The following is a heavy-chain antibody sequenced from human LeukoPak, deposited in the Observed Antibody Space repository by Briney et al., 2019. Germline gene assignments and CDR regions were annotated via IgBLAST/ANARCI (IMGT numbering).Heavy chain of an antibody. D-gene: IGHD1-1*01. Sequence: GASVKVSCKASGGTFSSYAISWVRQAPGQGLEWMGGIIPIFGTANYAQKFQGRVTITADESTSTAYMELSNLRSEDTAVYYCARSGTHTDFDYWGQGTLVTVSS. J-gene: IGHJ4*02. V-gene: IGHV1-69*13. CDR2: IIPIFGTA. CDR1: GGTFSSYA. CDR3: ARSGTHTDFDY.